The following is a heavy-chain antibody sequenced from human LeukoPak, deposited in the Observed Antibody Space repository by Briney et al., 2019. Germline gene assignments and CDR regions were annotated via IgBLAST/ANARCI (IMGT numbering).Heavy chain of an antibody. CDR2: IKQDGSEK. Sequence: GGSLRLSCAASGFTFSSYWMSWVRQSPGKGLEWVANIKQDGSEKYYVDSVKGRFTISRDNAKNSLYLQMNSLRAEDTAVYYCARTSLRVGTTDEDYWGQGTLVTVSS. CDR1: GFTFSSYW. V-gene: IGHV3-7*01. J-gene: IGHJ4*02. D-gene: IGHD2/OR15-2a*01. CDR3: ARTSLRVGTTDEDY.